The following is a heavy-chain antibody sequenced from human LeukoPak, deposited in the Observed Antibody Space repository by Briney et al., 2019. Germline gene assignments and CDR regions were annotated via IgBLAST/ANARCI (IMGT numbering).Heavy chain of an antibody. V-gene: IGHV4-31*03. CDR2: IYYSGST. J-gene: IGHJ5*02. D-gene: IGHD3-10*01. CDR1: GGSIGSGGYY. Sequence: KPSQTLSLTCTVSGGSIGSGGYYWSWIRQHPGKGLEWIGYIYYSGSTYYNPSLKSRVTISVDTSKNQFSLKLSSVTAADTAVYYCARDAPRGWFDPWGQGTLLTVSS. CDR3: ARDAPRGWFDP.